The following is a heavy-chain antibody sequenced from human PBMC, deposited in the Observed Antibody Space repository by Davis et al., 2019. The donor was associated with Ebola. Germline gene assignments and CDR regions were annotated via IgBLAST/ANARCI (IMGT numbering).Heavy chain of an antibody. Sequence: GESLKISCAASGFTFSSYGMPWVRQAPGTGLERVAFISYDGRNQYHADSVKGRFTISRDNSKNTLYLQMDSLRVEDTAVYYCARPSGTYSFQYYGMDVWGQGTLVTVSS. D-gene: IGHD1-26*01. CDR3: ARPSGTYSFQYYGMDV. V-gene: IGHV3-30*03. CDR1: GFTFSSYG. CDR2: ISYDGRNQ. J-gene: IGHJ6*02.